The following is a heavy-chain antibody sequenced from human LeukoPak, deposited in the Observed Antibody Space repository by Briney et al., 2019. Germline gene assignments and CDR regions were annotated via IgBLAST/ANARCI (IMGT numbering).Heavy chain of an antibody. Sequence: GGSLRLSCEASGFTLSAYAMTWVRQAPGKGLEWVSSIGSDNKPHYSESVKGRFAISRDNSKNTLYLQMNSLRAEDTAVYYCARDPGGSGSYYSDYYYYGMDVWGQGTTVTVSS. J-gene: IGHJ6*02. CDR2: IGSDNKP. V-gene: IGHV3-23*01. CDR1: GFTLSAYA. D-gene: IGHD3-10*01. CDR3: ARDPGGSGSYYSDYYYYGMDV.